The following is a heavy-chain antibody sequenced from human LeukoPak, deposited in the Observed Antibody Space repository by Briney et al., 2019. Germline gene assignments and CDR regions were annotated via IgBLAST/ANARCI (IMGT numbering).Heavy chain of an antibody. V-gene: IGHV3-11*01. CDR1: GFTFSDYY. J-gene: IGHJ4*02. CDR3: ARDRDSSWYGYYFDY. Sequence: GGSLRLSCAASGFTFSDYYMSWIRQAPGKGLEWVSYISSSGSSIYYADSVKGRFTISRDNAKNSLYLQMNSLRAEDTAVYYCARDRDSSWYGYYFDYWGQGTLVTVSS. D-gene: IGHD6-13*01. CDR2: ISSSGSSI.